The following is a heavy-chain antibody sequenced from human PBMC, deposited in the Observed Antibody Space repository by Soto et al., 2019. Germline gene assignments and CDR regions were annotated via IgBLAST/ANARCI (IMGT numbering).Heavy chain of an antibody. CDR1: GGSISSSNW. CDR3: ASFSSGYDY. V-gene: IGHV4-4*02. D-gene: IGHD3-22*01. Sequence: SETLSLTCAVSGGSISSSNWWGWVRQPPGKGLEWIGEIYHSGSTNYNPSLKSRVTISVDKSKSQFSLNLSSVTAADTAVYYCASFSSGYDYWGQGTLVTVSS. CDR2: IYHSGST. J-gene: IGHJ4*02.